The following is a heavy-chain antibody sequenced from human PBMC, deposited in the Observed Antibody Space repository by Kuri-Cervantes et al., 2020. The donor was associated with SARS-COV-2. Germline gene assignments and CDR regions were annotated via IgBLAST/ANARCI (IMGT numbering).Heavy chain of an antibody. CDR3: ARDQGWLDPWWFDP. V-gene: IGHV3-48*01. CDR1: GFTFSSYS. J-gene: IGHJ5*02. Sequence: GGSLRLSCAASGFTFSSYSMNWVRQAPGKGLEWVSYISSSSSTIYYADSVKGRFTISRDNAKNSLYLRMNSLRAEDTAVYYCARDQGWLDPWWFDPWGQGTLVTVSS. D-gene: IGHD6-19*01. CDR2: ISSSSSTI.